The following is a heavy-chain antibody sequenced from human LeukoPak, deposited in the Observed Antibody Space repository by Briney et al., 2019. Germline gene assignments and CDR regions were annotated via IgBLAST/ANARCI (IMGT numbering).Heavy chain of an antibody. V-gene: IGHV3-48*04. J-gene: IGHJ6*03. CDR3: AAGGDYYYHMDV. CDR1: GFTFSTYT. D-gene: IGHD3-10*01. Sequence: GGSLRLSCAGYGFTFSTYTLNWVRQAPGKGLEWVSYISSSSTTIYYADSVKGRFTISRDNAKNSVYLQMNSLRAEDTAVYHCAAGGDYYYHMDVWGKGTTVTVSS. CDR2: ISSSSTTI.